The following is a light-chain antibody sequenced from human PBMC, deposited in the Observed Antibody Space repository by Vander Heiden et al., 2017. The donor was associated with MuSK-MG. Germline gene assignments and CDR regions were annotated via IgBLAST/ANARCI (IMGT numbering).Light chain of an antibody. J-gene: IGKJ4*01. CDR1: QTIRNY. CDR3: QQCLSLPLT. Sequence: DIQMTQSPSSLSPSVGDRVTITCRASQTIRNYLTWYQQKPGEAPRLLLYAASSLQSGVPSRFSGSGSGTDFTLTIRRLHPEDSATYYCQQCLSLPLTFGAGTKVEIK. V-gene: IGKV1-39*01. CDR2: AAS.